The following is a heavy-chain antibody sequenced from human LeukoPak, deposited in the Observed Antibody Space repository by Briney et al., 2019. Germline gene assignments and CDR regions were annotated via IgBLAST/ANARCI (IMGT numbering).Heavy chain of an antibody. CDR1: AGSISSYY. V-gene: IGHV4-59*01. D-gene: IGHD5-24*01. CDR3: ARGRGYNYYYGMDV. Sequence: SETLSLTCTVSAGSISSYYWSWIRQPPGNGLEWIGNNYDSGSTNYNSSLKSRVTISVDTSKNQFSLRLSSVTAADTAVYYCARGRGYNYYYGMDVWGQGTTVTVSS. J-gene: IGHJ6*02. CDR2: NYDSGST.